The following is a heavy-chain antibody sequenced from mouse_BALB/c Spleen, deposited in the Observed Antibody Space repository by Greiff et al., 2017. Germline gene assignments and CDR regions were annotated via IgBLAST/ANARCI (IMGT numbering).Heavy chain of an antibody. Sequence: EVQLVVSGGGLVQPGGSRKLSCAASGFTFSSFGMHWARQAPEKGLEWVAYISSGRSTSYYADTVKGRFTISRDNPKNTLFLQMTSLRSEDTAMFYCARESLAGWGRGALVTVSA. J-gene: IGHJ3*01. CDR2: ISSGRSTS. CDR3: ARESLAG. V-gene: IGHV5-17*02. CDR1: GFTFSSFG.